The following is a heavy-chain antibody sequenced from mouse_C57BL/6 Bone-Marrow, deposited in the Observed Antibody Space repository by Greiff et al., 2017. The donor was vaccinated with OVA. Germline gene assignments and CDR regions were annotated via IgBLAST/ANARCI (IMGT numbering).Heavy chain of an antibody. CDR3: ARKSLRLYWYFDV. V-gene: IGHV2-2*01. CDR1: GFSLTSYG. J-gene: IGHJ1*03. CDR2: IWSGGST. D-gene: IGHD1-1*01. Sequence: QVQLKESGPGLVQPSQSLSITCTVSGFSLTSYGVHWVRQSPGKGLEWLGVIWSGGSTDYNAAFISRLSISKDNSKSQVFFKMNSLQADDTAIYYCARKSLRLYWYFDVWGTGTTVTVSS.